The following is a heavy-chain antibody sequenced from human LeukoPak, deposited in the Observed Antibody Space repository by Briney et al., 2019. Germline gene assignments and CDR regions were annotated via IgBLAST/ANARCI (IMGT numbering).Heavy chain of an antibody. J-gene: IGHJ3*02. CDR2: IYYSGST. CDR3: ARDPSVWGYAFDI. CDR1: GGSISSSSYY. V-gene: IGHV4-39*07. Sequence: SETLSLTCTVSGGSISSSSYYWGWIRQPPGKGLEWIGSIYYSGSTYYNPSLKSRVTISVDTSKNQFSLKLSSVTAADTAVYYCARDPSVWGYAFDIWGQGTMVTVSS. D-gene: IGHD7-27*01.